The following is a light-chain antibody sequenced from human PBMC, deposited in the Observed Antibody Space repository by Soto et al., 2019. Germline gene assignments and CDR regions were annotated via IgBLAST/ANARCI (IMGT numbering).Light chain of an antibody. CDR2: DTS. CDR3: LLSYSVLDVV. J-gene: IGLJ2*01. CDR1: TGAVTSGHY. Sequence: QTVVTQEPSLTVSPGGTVTLTCGSSTGAVTSGHYPYWFQQKPGQAPRTLIYDTSNKHSWTPARFSGSLLGGKAALTLSGAQPEDEAEYYCLLSYSVLDVVFGGGTKLTVL. V-gene: IGLV7-46*01.